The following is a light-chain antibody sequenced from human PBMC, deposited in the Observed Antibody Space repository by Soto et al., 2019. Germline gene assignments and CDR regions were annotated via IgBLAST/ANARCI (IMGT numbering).Light chain of an antibody. V-gene: IGLV1-40*01. CDR1: SSNIGAGYD. J-gene: IGLJ2*01. CDR3: QSYDSSLSGPRV. Sequence: QSVLTQPPSVSGARGQRVTISCTGSSSNIGAGYDVHWYQQLPGTAPKLLIYGNSNRPSGVPDRFSGSKSGTSASLAITGLQAEDEADYYCQSYDSSLSGPRVFGGGTKLTVL. CDR2: GNS.